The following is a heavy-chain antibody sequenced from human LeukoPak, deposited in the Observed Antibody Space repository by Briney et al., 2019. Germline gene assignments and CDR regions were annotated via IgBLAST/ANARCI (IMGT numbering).Heavy chain of an antibody. Sequence: GRSLRLSCTASGFTFGDYAMSWVRQAPGKGLEWVGFIRSKAYGGTTEYAASVKVRFTISRDDSKSIAYLQMNSLKTEDTAVYYCTGGPTRYDYVWGSWPDFDYWGQGTLVTVSS. CDR2: IRSKAYGGTT. CDR1: GFTFGDYA. CDR3: TGGPTRYDYVWGSWPDFDY. D-gene: IGHD3-16*01. J-gene: IGHJ4*02. V-gene: IGHV3-49*04.